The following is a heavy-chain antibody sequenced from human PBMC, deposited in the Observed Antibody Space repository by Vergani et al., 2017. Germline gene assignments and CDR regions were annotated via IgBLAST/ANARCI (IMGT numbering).Heavy chain of an antibody. D-gene: IGHD3-22*01. CDR2: ISYDGSNK. CDR3: AKTSLYDSSGYYLDY. J-gene: IGHJ4*02. CDR1: GFTFSSYG. V-gene: IGHV3-30*18. Sequence: QVQLVESGGGVVQPGRSLRLSCAASGFTFSSYGMHWVRQAPGKGLEWVAVISYDGSNKYYADSVKGRFTISRDNSKNTLYLQMNSLRAEDTAVYYCAKTSLYDSSGYYLDYWGQGTLVTVSS.